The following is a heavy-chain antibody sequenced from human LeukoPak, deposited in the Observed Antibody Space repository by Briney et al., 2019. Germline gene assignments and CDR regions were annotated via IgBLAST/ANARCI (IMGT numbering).Heavy chain of an antibody. CDR2: INSNGGRT. V-gene: IGHV3-64*02. CDR3: ARSYYCGSGTYAPPVGH. D-gene: IGHD3-10*01. CDR1: GFTFSTCP. J-gene: IGHJ4*02. Sequence: PGGSLRLSCVAFGFTFSTCPMYWVRQAPGKGLELVSSINSNGGRTYYADSMKGRFTISRHNSKNTLYLLMDSLRAEDMAVYYCARSYYCGSGTYAPPVGHWGQGTLVTVSS.